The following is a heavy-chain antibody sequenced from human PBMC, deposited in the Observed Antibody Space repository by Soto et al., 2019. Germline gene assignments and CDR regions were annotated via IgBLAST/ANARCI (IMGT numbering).Heavy chain of an antibody. CDR2: IYHSGST. CDR1: GGSISSSNW. V-gene: IGHV4-4*02. CDR3: ARDLLYDSSGLYREGWFDP. Sequence: QVQLQESGPGLVKPSGTLSLTCAVSGGSISSSNWWSWVRQPPGKGLEWIGEIYHSGSTNYNPSLKSRVTISVDKSKNQFSLKLSSVTAADTAVYYCARDLLYDSSGLYREGWFDPWGQGTLVTVSS. D-gene: IGHD3-22*01. J-gene: IGHJ5*02.